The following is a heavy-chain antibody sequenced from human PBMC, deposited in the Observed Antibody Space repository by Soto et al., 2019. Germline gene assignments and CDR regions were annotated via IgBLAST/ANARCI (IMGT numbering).Heavy chain of an antibody. CDR3: ARGRPFDY. CDR1: GGSISSGGYS. J-gene: IGHJ4*02. CDR2: NYHIVT. V-gene: IGHV4-30-2*01. Sequence: QLQLQESGSGLVKPSQTLSLTCAVSGGSISSGGYSWSWIRQPPGKGLEWIGYNYHIVTYYNPSLKSRVTISVDRSKNQFSLKLSSVTAADTAVYYCARGRPFDYWGQGTLVTVSS.